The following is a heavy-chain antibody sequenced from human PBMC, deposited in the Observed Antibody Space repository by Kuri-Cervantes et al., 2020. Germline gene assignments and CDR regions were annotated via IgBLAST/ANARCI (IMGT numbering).Heavy chain of an antibody. D-gene: IGHD3-10*01. CDR1: GFTFSSYS. J-gene: IGHJ6*03. CDR3: ARDLSLWFGTSLSMDV. V-gene: IGHV3-21*03. CDR2: ISSSSSYI. Sequence: GGSLRLSCAASGFTFSSYSMNWVRQAPGKGLEWVSSISSSSSYIYYADSVKGRFTISRDNAKNSLYLQMNSLRAEDTAVYYCARDLSLWFGTSLSMDVWGKGTTVTVSS.